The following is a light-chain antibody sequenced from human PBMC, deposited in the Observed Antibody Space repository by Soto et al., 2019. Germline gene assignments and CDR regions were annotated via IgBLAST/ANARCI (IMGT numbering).Light chain of an antibody. V-gene: IGKV1-39*01. CDR3: QQSYTYPRT. CDR1: QSISIY. CDR2: AAS. Sequence: DINMRPSPSPLSESVGARVTMNRRATQSISIYLNWYQQKPGKAPKLLIYAASSLQSGVPSRFSGSVSGTDFTLTISSLQPEDFATYYCQQSYTYPRTFGQGTKVDIK. J-gene: IGKJ1*01.